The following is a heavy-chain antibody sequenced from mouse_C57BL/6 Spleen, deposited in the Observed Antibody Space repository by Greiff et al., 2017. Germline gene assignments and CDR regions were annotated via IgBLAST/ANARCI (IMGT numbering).Heavy chain of an antibody. Sequence: LVESGAELVRPGTSVKVSCKASGYAFTNYLIEWVKQRPGQGLEWIGVINPGSGGTNYNEKFKGKATLTADKSSSTAYMQLSSLTSEDSAVYFCARGTTAFDYWGQGTTLTVSS. CDR3: ARGTTAFDY. D-gene: IGHD1-2*01. V-gene: IGHV1-54*01. CDR1: GYAFTNYL. CDR2: INPGSGGT. J-gene: IGHJ2*01.